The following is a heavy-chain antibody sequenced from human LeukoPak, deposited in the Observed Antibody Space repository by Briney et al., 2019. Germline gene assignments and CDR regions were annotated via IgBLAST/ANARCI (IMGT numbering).Heavy chain of an antibody. CDR3: ARGGDYGDAFDI. J-gene: IGHJ3*02. V-gene: IGHV3-33*01. D-gene: IGHD4-17*01. CDR1: GFTFSSYG. Sequence: GRSLRLSCAASGFTFSSYGMHWVRQAPGKGLEWVAVIWYDGSTKYYADSVKGRFTISRDNSKNTLYLQMNSLRAEDTAVYYCARGGDYGDAFDIWGQGTMVTVSS. CDR2: IWYDGSTK.